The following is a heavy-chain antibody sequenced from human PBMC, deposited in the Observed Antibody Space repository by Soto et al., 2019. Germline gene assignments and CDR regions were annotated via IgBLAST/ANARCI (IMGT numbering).Heavy chain of an antibody. Sequence: GASVKVSCKASGYTFTSYDINWVRQATGQGLEWMGWMNPNSGNTGYAQKFQGRVTMTRNTSISTAYMELSSLRSEDTAVYYCARGAVEYPYYYYYMDVWGKGTTVTVSS. CDR2: MNPNSGNT. J-gene: IGHJ6*03. CDR3: ARGAVEYPYYYYYMDV. CDR1: GYTFTSYD. V-gene: IGHV1-8*01.